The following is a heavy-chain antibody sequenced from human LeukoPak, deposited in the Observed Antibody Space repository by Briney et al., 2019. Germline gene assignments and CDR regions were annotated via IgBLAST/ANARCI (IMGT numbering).Heavy chain of an antibody. Sequence: ASVKVSCKASGYSFTSSYIHWVRQAPGQGLEWMGIINPSGGSTSYAQKFQGRVTMTRDTSTSTVYMELSSLRSEDTAVYYCARLTVTRTFDIWGQGTMVTVSS. CDR3: ARLTVTRTFDI. J-gene: IGHJ3*02. V-gene: IGHV1-46*01. D-gene: IGHD4-11*01. CDR2: INPSGGST. CDR1: GYSFTSSY.